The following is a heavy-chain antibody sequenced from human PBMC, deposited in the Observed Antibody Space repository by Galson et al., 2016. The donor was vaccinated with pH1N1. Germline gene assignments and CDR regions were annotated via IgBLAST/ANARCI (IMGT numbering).Heavy chain of an antibody. V-gene: IGHV3-30*04. CDR2: ASFDGGTT. Sequence: SLRLSCAASGFSFSSYTMHWVRQAPGKGLEWVTVASFDGGTTYYADAVKGRFTISRDNDKSTLYLQMGSLRAEDTATYYCATSYTYGYGAAFDLWGQGTTVIVSS. J-gene: IGHJ3*01. CDR1: GFSFSSYT. CDR3: ATSYTYGYGAAFDL. D-gene: IGHD5-18*01.